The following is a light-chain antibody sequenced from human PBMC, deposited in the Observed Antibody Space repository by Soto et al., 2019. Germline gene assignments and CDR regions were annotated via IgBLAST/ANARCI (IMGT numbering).Light chain of an antibody. CDR1: QSVSSN. J-gene: IGKJ1*01. V-gene: IGKV3-15*01. Sequence: EIVMTQSPATLSVSPGERATLSCRASQSVSSNLAWYQQKPGQAPRLLIYGASTRPTGIPARFSGSGSWTEFTLTITTLQSADFAVYYCQQYNNWPWTFGQGTKVEIQ. CDR3: QQYNNWPWT. CDR2: GAS.